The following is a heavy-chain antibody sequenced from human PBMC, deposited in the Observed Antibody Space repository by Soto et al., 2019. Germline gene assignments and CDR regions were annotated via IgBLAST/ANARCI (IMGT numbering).Heavy chain of an antibody. CDR1: GFTFNNYA. D-gene: IGHD3-16*01. J-gene: IGHJ4*02. CDR2: ISASGGSS. CDR3: VKTRLAGGFDY. V-gene: IGHV3-23*01. Sequence: EVQLLDSGGGLVQPGGSLRLYCAASGFTFNNYAMSWVRQAPGKGLEWVSSISASGGSSNYADSVKGRFTISRDNSENTVYLQMNSLRAEDTAVYYCVKTRLAGGFDYWGQGSLVTVSS.